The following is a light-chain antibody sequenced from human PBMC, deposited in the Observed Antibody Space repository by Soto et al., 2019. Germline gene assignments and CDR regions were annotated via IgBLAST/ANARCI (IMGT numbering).Light chain of an antibody. CDR1: QSVSSSY. CDR2: DAS. CDR3: QQYGSSPNT. V-gene: IGKV3D-20*01. J-gene: IGKJ1*01. Sequence: EIVTTQSPATLSVSPGERATLSCRASQSVSSSYLAWYQQKPGLAPRLLIYDASSRATGIPDRFSGSGSGTDFTLTISRLEPEDFAVYYCQQYGSSPNTFGQGTKVDIK.